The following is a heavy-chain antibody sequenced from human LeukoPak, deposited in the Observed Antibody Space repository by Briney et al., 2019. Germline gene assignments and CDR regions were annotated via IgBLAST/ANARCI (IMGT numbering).Heavy chain of an antibody. Sequence: GGSLTPASALSGFTFASYSARCVRQAPGTGLEWVSTISGSGGSTYYADSVKGRFTISRDNSKNTLYLHMNSLRVDDTAVYFCAKGPGDYGTGFDFWGQGTLVTVSS. J-gene: IGHJ4*02. CDR3: AKGPGDYGTGFDF. V-gene: IGHV3-23*01. CDR2: ISGSGGST. CDR1: GFTFASYS. D-gene: IGHD4-17*01.